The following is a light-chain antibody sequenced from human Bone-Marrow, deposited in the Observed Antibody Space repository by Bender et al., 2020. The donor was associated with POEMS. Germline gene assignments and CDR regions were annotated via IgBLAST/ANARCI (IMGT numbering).Light chain of an antibody. CDR3: GTWDRSLWV. J-gene: IGLJ3*02. CDR2: ENN. V-gene: IGLV1-51*02. Sequence: QSVLTQPPSVSGAPGQRVTISCTGSSSNTGSGYDINWYQHLPGTAPKLLIYENNKRLSGIPDRFSGSKSGTSATLDITGLQTGDEADYYCGTWDRSLWVFGGGTKLTVL. CDR1: SSNTGSGY.